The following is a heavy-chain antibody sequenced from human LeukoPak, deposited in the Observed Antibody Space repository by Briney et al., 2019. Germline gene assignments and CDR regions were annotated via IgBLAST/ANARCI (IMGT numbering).Heavy chain of an antibody. J-gene: IGHJ4*02. CDR1: GGSISNYY. V-gene: IGHV4-59*01. Sequence: SETLSLTCTVSGGSISNYYWSWIRQPPGKGLEWIGSIYNIGSTNYNPSLKSRVTISGDTSKNQISLQLSSATAADTAIYYCASVTGTTDSWGQGTLVTVSS. CDR2: IYNIGST. D-gene: IGHD1-1*01. CDR3: ASVTGTTDS.